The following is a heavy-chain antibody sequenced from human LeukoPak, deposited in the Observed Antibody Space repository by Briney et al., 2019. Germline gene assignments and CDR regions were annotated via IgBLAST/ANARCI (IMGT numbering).Heavy chain of an antibody. V-gene: IGHV3-7*01. CDR1: GFTFSAYW. Sequence: GSLRLSCAASGFTFSAYWMTWVRQAPGKGLEWVANIKTDGSQTYYLDSVKGRFTISRDNAKNFLSLQLGSLRADDTGVYYCARASMGGRDYHLDSWGQGTLVTVSS. CDR2: IKTDGSQT. J-gene: IGHJ4*02. CDR3: ARASMGGRDYHLDS. D-gene: IGHD4/OR15-4a*01.